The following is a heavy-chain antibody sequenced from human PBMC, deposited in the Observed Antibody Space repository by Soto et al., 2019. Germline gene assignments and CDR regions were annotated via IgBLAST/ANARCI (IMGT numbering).Heavy chain of an antibody. J-gene: IGHJ6*02. D-gene: IGHD3-16*01. V-gene: IGHV3-33*01. CDR2: IWYDGSNK. CDR1: GFTFSSYG. Sequence: GGSLRLSCAAPGFTFSSYGMHWVRQAPGKGREWVAVIWYDGSNKYYADPVKGRFTISRDNSKNTLYLQMNSLRPEDTAVYYCVGALTYEVPYYYGMDVWGQGTTVTVSS. CDR3: VGALTYEVPYYYGMDV.